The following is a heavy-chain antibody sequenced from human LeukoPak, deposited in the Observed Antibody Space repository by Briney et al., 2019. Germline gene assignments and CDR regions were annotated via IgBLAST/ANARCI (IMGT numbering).Heavy chain of an antibody. V-gene: IGHV4-39*07. CDR3: ACSSQYYYYYYGMDV. CDR2: ICYSGST. D-gene: IGHD6-6*01. CDR1: GGSISSSSYY. Sequence: SETLSLTCTVSGGSISSSSYYWGWIRQPPGKGLEWIGSICYSGSTYYNPSLKSRVTISVDTSKNQFSLKLSSVTAADTAVYYCACSSQYYYYYYGMDVWGQGTTVTVSS. J-gene: IGHJ6*02.